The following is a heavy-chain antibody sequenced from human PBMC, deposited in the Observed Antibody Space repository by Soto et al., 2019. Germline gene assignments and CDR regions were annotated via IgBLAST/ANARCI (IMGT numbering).Heavy chain of an antibody. V-gene: IGHV4-34*01. CDR3: ASSRGPSPFDY. CDR1: GGSFSGYY. D-gene: IGHD5-12*01. CDR2: INHSGST. Sequence: TSETLSLTCAVYGGSFSGYYWSWIRQPPGKGLEWIGEINHSGSTNYNPSLKSRVTISVDTSKNQFSLKLSSVTAADTAVYYCASSRGPSPFDYWGQGTLVTVSS. J-gene: IGHJ4*02.